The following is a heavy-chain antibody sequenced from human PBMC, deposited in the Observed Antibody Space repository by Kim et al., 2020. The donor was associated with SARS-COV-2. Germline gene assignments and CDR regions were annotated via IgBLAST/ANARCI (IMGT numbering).Heavy chain of an antibody. CDR3: ARGRVGVVPSPILGIGPFYDYYAIDV. Sequence: SETLSLTCAVYGGSFSGYHCTWIRKPPGKGLEWIGEINNSGTTNCNPSLKSRVTISLDTSKPKFSLKLRSVPAADTAAYYCARGRVGVVPSPILGIGPFYDYYAIDVWGQGTTVTVSS. D-gene: IGHD2-2*02. J-gene: IGHJ6*02. CDR2: INNSGTT. CDR1: GGSFSGYH. V-gene: IGHV4-34*01.